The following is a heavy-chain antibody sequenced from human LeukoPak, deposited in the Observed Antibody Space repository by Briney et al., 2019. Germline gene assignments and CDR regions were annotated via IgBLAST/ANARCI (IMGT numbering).Heavy chain of an antibody. Sequence: SETLSLTCAVYGGSFSGYYWSWIRQPPGKGLEWIGEINHSGSTNYNPSLKSRVTISVDTSKNQFPLKLSSVTAADTAVYYCARVYYYGSGRRFDPWGQGTLVTVSS. CDR1: GGSFSGYY. J-gene: IGHJ5*02. D-gene: IGHD3-10*01. CDR2: INHSGST. V-gene: IGHV4-34*01. CDR3: ARVYYYGSGRRFDP.